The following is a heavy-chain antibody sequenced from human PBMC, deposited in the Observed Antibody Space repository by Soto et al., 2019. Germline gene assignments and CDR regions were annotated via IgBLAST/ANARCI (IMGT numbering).Heavy chain of an antibody. CDR2: ISAYNGNT. D-gene: IGHD4-17*01. Sequence: QVQLVQSGAEVKKPGASVKVSCKASGYTFTSYGISWVRQAPGQGLEWMGWISAYNGNTNYAQKLQDRVTMTTDTATRTASMEVRSLRSDDTAVDYCPRDVSPHDYGGDGGHDYAFYISCQGTMLTLSS. CDR3: PRDVSPHDYGGDGGHDYAFYI. CDR1: GYTFTSYG. J-gene: IGHJ3*02. V-gene: IGHV1-18*01.